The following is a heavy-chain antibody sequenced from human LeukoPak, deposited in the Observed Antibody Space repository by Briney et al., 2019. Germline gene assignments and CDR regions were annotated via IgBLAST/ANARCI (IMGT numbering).Heavy chain of an antibody. J-gene: IGHJ4*02. CDR1: GGSISSYY. D-gene: IGHD3-3*01. V-gene: IGHV4-59*08. CDR3: ARAGWTGYDFWSGYYYFDY. Sequence: SETLSLTCTVSGGSISSYYWSWIRQPPGKGLEWIGYIYYSGSTNYNPSLKSRVTISVDTSKNQFSLKLSSVTAADTAVYYCARAGWTGYDFWSGYYYFDYWGQGTLVTVSS. CDR2: IYYSGST.